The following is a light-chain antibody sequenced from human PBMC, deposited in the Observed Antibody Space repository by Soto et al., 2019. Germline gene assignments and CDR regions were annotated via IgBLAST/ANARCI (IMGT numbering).Light chain of an antibody. CDR2: KAS. CDR3: QQYNSTWT. J-gene: IGKJ1*01. Sequence: DIPMTPSRSPLPASVGARLTLSCRASQSVSSWLAWYQQKPGKAPKLLIYKASRLESGVPSRFIGSGSGTEFTLTISSMKPDDFATDYCQQYNSTWTFCQGTKVDIK. V-gene: IGKV1-5*03. CDR1: QSVSSW.